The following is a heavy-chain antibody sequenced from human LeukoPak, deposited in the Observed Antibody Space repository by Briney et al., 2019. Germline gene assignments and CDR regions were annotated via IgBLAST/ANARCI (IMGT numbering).Heavy chain of an antibody. D-gene: IGHD3-16*01. J-gene: IGHJ6*02. CDR3: ARGGDSGLEYYYGMDV. CDR2: INHSGST. CDR1: GGSFSGYY. V-gene: IGHV4-34*01. Sequence: PSETLSLTCAVYGGSFSGYYWSWIRQPPGKGLEWIGEINHSGSTNYNPSLKSRVTISVDMSKNQFSLKLSSVTAADTAVYYCARGGDSGLEYYYGMDVWGQGTTVTVSS.